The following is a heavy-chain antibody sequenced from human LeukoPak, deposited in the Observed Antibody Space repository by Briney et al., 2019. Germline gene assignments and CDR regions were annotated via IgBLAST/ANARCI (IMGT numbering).Heavy chain of an antibody. CDR1: GGAISSNSYY. CDR2: FLHSGST. V-gene: IGHV4-39*01. D-gene: IGHD3-22*01. J-gene: IGHJ3*02. Sequence: PLETLSLTCTVSGGAISSNSYYWGWIRQPPGDILEWIGSFLHSGSTYYNPSLKSRVTISVDTSKNQFSLKLSSVTAADTAAYYCARRANYYDLGGSAFDIWGQGTMVTVSS. CDR3: ARRANYYDLGGSAFDI.